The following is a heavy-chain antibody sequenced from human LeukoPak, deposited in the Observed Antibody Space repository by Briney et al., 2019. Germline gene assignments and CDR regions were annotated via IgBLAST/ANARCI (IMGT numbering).Heavy chain of an antibody. CDR1: GFTFSSYW. CDR2: INSDGSST. D-gene: IGHD5-12*01. Sequence: GGSLRLSCAASGFTFSSYWMHWVRQAPGKGLVWVSRINSDGSSTNYADSVKGRFTISRDNAKNTLYLQMNSLRAEDTAVYYCARAQHSGYERYQYYFDYWGQEPWSPSPQ. J-gene: IGHJ4*01. CDR3: ARAQHSGYERYQYYFDY. V-gene: IGHV3-74*01.